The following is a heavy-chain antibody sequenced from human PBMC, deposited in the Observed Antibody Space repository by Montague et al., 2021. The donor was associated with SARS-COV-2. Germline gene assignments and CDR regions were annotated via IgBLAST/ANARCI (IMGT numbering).Heavy chain of an antibody. Sequence: SETLSLTCTVSGGSISSSSYHWGWIRQPPGKGLDWIGNIFYTGTTYYNPSLKSRVTIFVDTSKNQFSLKLTSVAAADTAVYYFARHYGSGFDYWGQGTLLTVSS. V-gene: IGHV4-39*01. CDR3: ARHYGSGFDY. J-gene: IGHJ4*02. CDR1: GGSISSSSYH. CDR2: IFYTGTT. D-gene: IGHD3-10*01.